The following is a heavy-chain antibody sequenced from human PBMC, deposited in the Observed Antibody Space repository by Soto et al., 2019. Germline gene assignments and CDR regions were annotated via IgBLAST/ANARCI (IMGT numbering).Heavy chain of an antibody. Sequence: ESGGGVVQPGTSLIISCVGSGFTFSTYAMHWVRQAPGKGLQWVSVITSDGSKKYSADSVKGRFIISRDNYKNTLYLQMNTLRTEDTAVYYCARTVASAGPDAFDIWGQGIVLTVSS. CDR1: GFTFSTYA. V-gene: IGHV3-30-3*01. CDR2: ITSDGSKK. D-gene: IGHD6-13*01. CDR3: ARTVASAGPDAFDI. J-gene: IGHJ3*02.